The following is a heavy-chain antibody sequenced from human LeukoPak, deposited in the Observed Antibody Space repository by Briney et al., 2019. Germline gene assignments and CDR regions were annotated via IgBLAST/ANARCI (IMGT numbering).Heavy chain of an antibody. CDR3: AKEGRRITMIVVVTISPYFDY. Sequence: GGSLGLSCAASGFTFSSYAMSWVRQAPGKGLEWVSAISGSGGSTYYADSVKGRFTISRDNSKNTLYLQMNSLRAEDTAVYYCAKEGRRITMIVVVTISPYFDYWGQGTLVTVSS. V-gene: IGHV3-23*01. J-gene: IGHJ4*02. CDR1: GFTFSSYA. D-gene: IGHD3-22*01. CDR2: ISGSGGST.